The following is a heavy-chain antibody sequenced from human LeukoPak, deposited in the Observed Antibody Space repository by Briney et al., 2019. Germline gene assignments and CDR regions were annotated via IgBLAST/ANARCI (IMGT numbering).Heavy chain of an antibody. CDR3: APEVESDYGDYESGSLAGYFDY. Sequence: SETLSLTCTVSGGSISSYYWSWIRQPPGKGLEWIGYIYYSGSTNYNPSLKSRVTISVDTSKNQFSLKLSSVTAADTAVYYCAPEVESDYGDYESGSLAGYFDYWGQGTLVTVSS. CDR2: IYYSGST. J-gene: IGHJ4*02. CDR1: GGSISSYY. D-gene: IGHD4-17*01. V-gene: IGHV4-59*12.